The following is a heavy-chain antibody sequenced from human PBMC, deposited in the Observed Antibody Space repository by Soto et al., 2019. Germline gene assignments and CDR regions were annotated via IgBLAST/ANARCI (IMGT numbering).Heavy chain of an antibody. CDR2: ISYDGSNK. V-gene: IGHV3-30*18. D-gene: IGHD1-1*01. CDR3: ANILEMATTYYYGMDV. Sequence: PGGSLRLSCAASGFTFSSYGMHWVRQAPGKGLEWVAVISYDGSNKYYADSVKGRFTISRDNSKNTLYLQMNSLRAEDTAVYYCANILEMATTYYYGMDVWGQGTTVTVSS. J-gene: IGHJ6*02. CDR1: GFTFSSYG.